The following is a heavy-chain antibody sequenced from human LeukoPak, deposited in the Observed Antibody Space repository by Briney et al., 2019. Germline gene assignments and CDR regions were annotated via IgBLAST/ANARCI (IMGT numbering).Heavy chain of an antibody. D-gene: IGHD2-15*01. Sequence: APVKVSCKASGYTFTSYDINWVRQATGQGLEWMGWMNPNSGNTGYAQKFQGRVTMTRNTSISTAYMELSSLRSEDTAVYYCATAVVVAATRVDYWGQGTLVTVSS. J-gene: IGHJ4*02. CDR1: GYTFTSYD. V-gene: IGHV1-8*01. CDR3: ATAVVVAATRVDY. CDR2: MNPNSGNT.